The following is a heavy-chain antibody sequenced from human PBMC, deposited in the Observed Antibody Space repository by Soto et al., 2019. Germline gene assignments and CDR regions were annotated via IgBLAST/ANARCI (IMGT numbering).Heavy chain of an antibody. CDR1: GYTFTSYG. CDR3: VVEVVPAATLYYYYYGMDV. CDR2: ISAYNGNT. J-gene: IGHJ6*02. V-gene: IGHV1-18*01. D-gene: IGHD2-2*01. Sequence: QVQLVQSGAEVKKPGASVKVSCKASGYTFTSYGISWVRQAPGQGLEWMGWISAYNGNTNYAQKLQGRVTMTTDTSTSTAYMELRSLRSDDTAVYYCVVEVVPAATLYYYYYGMDVWGQGTTVTVSS.